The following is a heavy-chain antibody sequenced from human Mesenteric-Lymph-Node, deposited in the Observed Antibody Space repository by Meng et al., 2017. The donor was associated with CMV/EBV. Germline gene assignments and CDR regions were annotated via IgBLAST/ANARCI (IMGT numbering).Heavy chain of an antibody. CDR2: ISGSGGST. J-gene: IGHJ6*02. V-gene: IGHV3-23*01. CDR1: GFTFSDYW. D-gene: IGHD2-2*01. Sequence: GGSLRLSCAASGFTFSDYWMSWVRQAPGKGLEWVSAISGSGGSTYYADSVKGRFTISRDNSKNTLYLQMNSLRAEDTAVYYCARVTYCSSTSCFDYYGMDVWGQGTTVTVSS. CDR3: ARVTYCSSTSCFDYYGMDV.